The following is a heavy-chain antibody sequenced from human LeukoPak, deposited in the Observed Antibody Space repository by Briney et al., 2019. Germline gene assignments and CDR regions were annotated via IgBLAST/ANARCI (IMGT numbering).Heavy chain of an antibody. CDR3: ARDRPGRYCSRTSCYIASPFDP. V-gene: IGHV1-69*13. D-gene: IGHD2-2*02. Sequence: SVKVSCKASGGTFSSYAISWVRQAPGQGLEWMGGIIPIFGTANYAQKFQGRVTITADESTRTAYMELSSLRSEDTAVYYCARDRPGRYCSRTSCYIASPFDPWGQGTLVTVSS. CDR1: GGTFSSYA. CDR2: IIPIFGTA. J-gene: IGHJ5*02.